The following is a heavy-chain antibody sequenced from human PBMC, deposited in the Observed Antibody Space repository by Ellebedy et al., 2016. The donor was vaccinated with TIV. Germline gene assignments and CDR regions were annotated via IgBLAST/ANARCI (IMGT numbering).Heavy chain of an antibody. CDR2: IYYSGNT. V-gene: IGHV4-59*08. CDR3: ARHRYSSGWYPEN. J-gene: IGHJ4*02. D-gene: IGHD6-19*01. CDR1: GGSISSHY. Sequence: SETLSLTXSVSGGSISSHYWSWIRQPPGKGLEWIGYIYYSGNTHFNPSLKSRVTMSVDTSKNQFSLKVSSVTATDTAVYYCARHRYSSGWYPENWGQGTLVTVSS.